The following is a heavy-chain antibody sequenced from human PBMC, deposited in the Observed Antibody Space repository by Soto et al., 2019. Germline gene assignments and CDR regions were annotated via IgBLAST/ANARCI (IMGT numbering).Heavy chain of an antibody. Sequence: GGSLRLSCAASGFTFSSYGMHWVRQAPGKGLEWVAVIWYGGSNKYYADSVKGRFTISRDNSKNTLYLQMNSLKTEDTAVYYCTTGLGYWGQGTLVTVSS. CDR1: GFTFSSYG. J-gene: IGHJ4*02. CDR2: IWYGGSNK. V-gene: IGHV3-33*01. CDR3: TTGLGY.